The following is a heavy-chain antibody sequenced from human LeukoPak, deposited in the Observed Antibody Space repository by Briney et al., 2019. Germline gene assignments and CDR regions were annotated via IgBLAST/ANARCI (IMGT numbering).Heavy chain of an antibody. J-gene: IGHJ4*02. V-gene: IGHV5-51*01. CDR1: GYSFTSYW. CDR2: IYPGDSDT. D-gene: IGHD2-2*01. CDR3: ARDRGDQLLLGWVDY. Sequence: GESLKISCEGSGYSFTSYWIGWVRQMRGKGLEWMGIIYPGDSDTRYSPSFQGQVTISADKSISTAYMELSRLRSDDTAVYYCARDRGDQLLLGWVDYWGQGTPVTVSS.